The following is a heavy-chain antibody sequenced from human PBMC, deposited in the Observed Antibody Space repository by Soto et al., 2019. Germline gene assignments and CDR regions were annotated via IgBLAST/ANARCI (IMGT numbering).Heavy chain of an antibody. Sequence: QITLKESGPTLVKPTQTLTLTCAFSGFSLSTSGVGVGWIRQPPGKALKWLAAIYWDDDKRYSPSVNNRLTITKDTSKNQVVLTMTIMDPVDTDTYLCTHRIYSSWYTWGQGTLVTVSS. CDR1: GFSLSTSGVG. J-gene: IGHJ5*02. V-gene: IGHV2-5*02. D-gene: IGHD6-13*01. CDR3: THRIYSSWYT. CDR2: IYWDDDK.